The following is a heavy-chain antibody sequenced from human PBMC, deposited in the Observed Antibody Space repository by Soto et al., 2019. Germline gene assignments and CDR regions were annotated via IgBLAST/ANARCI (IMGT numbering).Heavy chain of an antibody. V-gene: IGHV3-23*01. CDR1: GFTFSNYA. J-gene: IGHJ5*02. D-gene: IGHD3-9*01. CDR2: ISGSGFTT. CDR3: AKGEDDIGFVSHHDS. Sequence: EVQVLDSGGGLVQPGGSLRLSCAASGFTFSNYAMTWVRQAPGKGLQWVSTISGSGFTTYYADSVKGRFNISRDNSKNTIYLQMSSLRAVDTAVYYCAKGEDDIGFVSHHDSWGQGTLVTVSS.